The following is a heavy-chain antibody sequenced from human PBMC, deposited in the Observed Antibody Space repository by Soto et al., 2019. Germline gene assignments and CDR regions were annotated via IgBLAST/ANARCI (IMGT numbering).Heavy chain of an antibody. V-gene: IGHV4-4*01. CDR3: ARAAYSSSWYFDY. CDR1: GGSISSSNW. J-gene: IGHJ4*02. CDR2: IYHSGST. D-gene: IGHD6-13*01. Sequence: SETLSLTCAVSGGSISSSNWWSWVRQPPGKGLEWIGEIYHSGSTNYNPSLKSRVTISVDKSKNQLSLKLSSVTAADTAVYCCARAAYSSSWYFDYWGQGTLVTVSS.